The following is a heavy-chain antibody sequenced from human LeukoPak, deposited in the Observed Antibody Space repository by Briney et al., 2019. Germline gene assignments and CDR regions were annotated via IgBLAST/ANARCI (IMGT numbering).Heavy chain of an antibody. D-gene: IGHD6-19*01. CDR3: ARRGGWYRWKTPQTYYYYYMDV. J-gene: IGHJ6*03. CDR2: INHSGST. CDR1: GGSFSGYY. Sequence: PSETLSLTCAVYGGSFSGYYWSWIRQPPGKGLEWIGEINHSGSTNCNPSLKSRVTISVDTSKNQFSLRLSSVTAADTAVYYCARRGGWYRWKTPQTYYYYYMDVWGKGTTVTISS. V-gene: IGHV4-34*01.